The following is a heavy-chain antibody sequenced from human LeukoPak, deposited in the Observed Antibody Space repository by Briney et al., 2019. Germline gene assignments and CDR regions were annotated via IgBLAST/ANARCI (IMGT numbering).Heavy chain of an antibody. V-gene: IGHV3-23*01. D-gene: IGHD6-19*01. J-gene: IGHJ4*02. CDR2: ISGSSSHT. Sequence: GESLRLSCAASGFTFSTYAMSWVRQAPGKGLEWVSGISGSSSHTEDADSVKGRFTISRDNSKNTLFLQMNNLRVEDTALYYCTKEYDKTNRSPQWGFDSWGQGTLVTVSS. CDR1: GFTFSTYA. CDR3: TKEYDKTNRSPQWGFDS.